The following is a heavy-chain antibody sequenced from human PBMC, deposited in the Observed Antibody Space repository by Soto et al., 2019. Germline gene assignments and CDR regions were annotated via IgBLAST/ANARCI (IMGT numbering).Heavy chain of an antibody. V-gene: IGHV1-18*01. J-gene: IGHJ5*02. CDR1: GYTFSNYG. Sequence: ASVKVSCKTSGYTFSNYGITWGRQAPGQPLEWLGWISVYSDRTNYAQKFQGRVSMTTDASTSTAYMELRSLRSDDTAVYYCARDPHEYWTSYWFDPWGQGTLVTVS. CDR2: ISVYSDRT. CDR3: ARDPHEYWTSYWFDP. D-gene: IGHD3-3*01.